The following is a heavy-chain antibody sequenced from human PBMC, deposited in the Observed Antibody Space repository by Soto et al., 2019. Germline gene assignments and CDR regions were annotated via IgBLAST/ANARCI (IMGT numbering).Heavy chain of an antibody. Sequence: SLILSCAGSGFTFGVSYMSWIRQAPGKGLEWLSYISPGSRYPAYADSVKGRFTISRDNAKRSLYLQMMSLTAEDTAIYYCVRGGGGGLFDPWGQGTMVTVSS. CDR1: GFTFGVSY. J-gene: IGHJ5*02. CDR2: ISPGSRYP. D-gene: IGHD2-15*01. V-gene: IGHV3-11*06. CDR3: VRGGGGGLFDP.